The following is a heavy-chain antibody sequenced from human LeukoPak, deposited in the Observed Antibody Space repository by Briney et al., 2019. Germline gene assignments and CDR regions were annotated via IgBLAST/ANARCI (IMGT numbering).Heavy chain of an antibody. D-gene: IGHD6-13*01. CDR1: GASISSYY. J-gene: IGHJ5*02. CDR3: AREGGLHSSNWFDP. V-gene: IGHV4-4*07. Sequence: PSETLSLTCTVSGASISSYYWSWIRQPAGRGLEWIGRISTSGSTNYNPSLKSRVTISLDTSKNQFSLKLSSVTAADTAVYYCAREGGLHSSNWFDPWGQGTLVTVSS. CDR2: ISTSGST.